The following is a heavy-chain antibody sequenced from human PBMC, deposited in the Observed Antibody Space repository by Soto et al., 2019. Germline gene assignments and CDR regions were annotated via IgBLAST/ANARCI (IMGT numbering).Heavy chain of an antibody. CDR2: INHSGST. J-gene: IGHJ6*02. CDR1: GGSFSGYY. V-gene: IGHV4-34*01. CDR3: ARVRGVITIWDYYYYGMDV. Sequence: NPSETLSLTCAVYGGSFSGYYWSWIRQPPGKGLEWIGEINHSGSTNYNPSLKSRVTISVDTSKNQFSLKLSSVTAADTAVYYCARVRGVITIWDYYYYGMDVWGQGTTVTVSS. D-gene: IGHD3-9*01.